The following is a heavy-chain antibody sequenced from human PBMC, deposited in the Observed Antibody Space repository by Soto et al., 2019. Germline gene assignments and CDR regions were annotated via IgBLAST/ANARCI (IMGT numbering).Heavy chain of an antibody. Sequence: PSETLSLTCAVSGGSISSSNWWSWGRQPPGKGLEWIGEIYHSGSANDNPSLKSRVTISVDKSKNQFSLKLSSVTAADTAVYYCATWDYYYYYGMDVWGQGTTVTVS. CDR3: ATWDYYYYYGMDV. V-gene: IGHV4-4*02. J-gene: IGHJ6*02. CDR1: GGSISSSNW. CDR2: IYHSGSA.